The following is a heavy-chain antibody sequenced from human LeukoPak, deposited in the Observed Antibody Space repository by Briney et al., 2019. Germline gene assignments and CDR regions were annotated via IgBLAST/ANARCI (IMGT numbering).Heavy chain of an antibody. Sequence: PGGSLRLSCAASGFSFSTYSMNWVRQGPGKGLVWVSYISDSSRTIHYADSVKGRFTISRDNSQNTLYLQMNSLRTEDTAVYYCARDFIAARGGDWGQGTLVTVSS. V-gene: IGHV3-48*01. CDR2: ISDSSRTI. CDR1: GFSFSTYS. J-gene: IGHJ4*02. CDR3: ARDFIAARGGD. D-gene: IGHD6-6*01.